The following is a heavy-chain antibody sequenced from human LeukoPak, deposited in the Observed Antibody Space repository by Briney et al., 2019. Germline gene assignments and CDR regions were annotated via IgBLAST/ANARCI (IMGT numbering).Heavy chain of an antibody. D-gene: IGHD4-11*01. CDR1: GYTFTSYS. CDR3: ARDIPFNIIRLVTPDAFDI. V-gene: IGHV1-18*01. CDR2: ISAYNGNT. Sequence: ASVKVSCKASGYTFTSYSISWVRQAPGQGLEWMGWISAYNGNTNYAQKLQGRVTMTTDTSTSTAYMELRSLRSDDTAVYYCARDIPFNIIRLVTPDAFDIWGQGTMVTVSS. J-gene: IGHJ3*02.